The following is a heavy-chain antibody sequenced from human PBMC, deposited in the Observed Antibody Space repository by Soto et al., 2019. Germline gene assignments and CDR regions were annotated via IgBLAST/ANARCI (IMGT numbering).Heavy chain of an antibody. D-gene: IGHD5-18*01. CDR1: GGSFSGYY. CDR3: ARGPIGYSYGYGLYYYYYYGMDV. CDR2: INHSGST. Sequence: KTSETLSLTCAVYGGSFSGYYWSWIRQPPGKGLEWIGEINHSGSTNYNPSLKSRVTISVDTSKNQFSLKLSSVTAADTAVYYCARGPIGYSYGYGLYYYYYYGMDVWGQGTTVTVSS. V-gene: IGHV4-34*01. J-gene: IGHJ6*02.